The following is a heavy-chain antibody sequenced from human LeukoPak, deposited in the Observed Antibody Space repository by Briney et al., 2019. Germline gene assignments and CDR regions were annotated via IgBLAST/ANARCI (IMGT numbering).Heavy chain of an antibody. CDR3: ARVLGVVATMGAGYMDV. CDR2: IKQDGSEK. V-gene: IGHV3-7*01. D-gene: IGHD5-12*01. J-gene: IGHJ6*03. Sequence: SGGSLRLSCAASGFTFSSYWMSWVRQAPGKGLEWVANIKQDGSEKYYVDSVKGRFTISRDNAKNSLYLQMNSLRAEDTAVYYCARVLGVVATMGAGYMDVWGKGTTVTVSS. CDR1: GFTFSSYW.